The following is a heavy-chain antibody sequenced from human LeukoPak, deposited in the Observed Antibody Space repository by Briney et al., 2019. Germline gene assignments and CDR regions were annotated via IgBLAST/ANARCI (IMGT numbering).Heavy chain of an antibody. CDR3: AIRRYYYGSGSYYRGGYFDY. CDR1: GGSFSGYY. Sequence: SSETLSLTCAVYGGSFSGYYWSWIRQPPGKGLEWIGEINHSGSTNYNPSLKSRVTISVDTSKNQFSLKLSSVTAADTAVYYCAIRRYYYGSGSYYRGGYFDYWGQGTLVTVSS. D-gene: IGHD3-10*01. J-gene: IGHJ4*02. V-gene: IGHV4-34*01. CDR2: INHSGST.